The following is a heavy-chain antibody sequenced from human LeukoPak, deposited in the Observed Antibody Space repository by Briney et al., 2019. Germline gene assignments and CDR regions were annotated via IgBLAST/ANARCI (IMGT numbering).Heavy chain of an antibody. Sequence: ASVKVSCKASGYTVTDYYIHWVRQAPGQGLEWMGWINPNSGGTNYAQKFQGRVTMTRDTSISTAYMELRRLRSDDTAVYYCAAIIGYSSGWYKNDYWGQGTLVTVSS. CDR3: AAIIGYSSGWYKNDY. V-gene: IGHV1-2*02. D-gene: IGHD6-19*01. J-gene: IGHJ4*02. CDR2: INPNSGGT. CDR1: GYTVTDYY.